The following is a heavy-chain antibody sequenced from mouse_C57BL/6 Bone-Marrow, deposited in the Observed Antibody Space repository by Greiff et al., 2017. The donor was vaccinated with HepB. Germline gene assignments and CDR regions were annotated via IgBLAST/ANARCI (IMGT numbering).Heavy chain of an antibody. J-gene: IGHJ3*01. CDR1: GFNIKDDY. D-gene: IGHD1-1*01. CDR2: IDPENGDT. Sequence: EVKLMESGAELVRPGASVKLSCTASGFNIKDDYMHWVKQRPEQGLEWIGWIDPENGDTEYASKFQGKATITADTSSNTAYLQLSSLTSEDTAVYYCPTTVVAKGFAYWGQGTLVTVSA. CDR3: PTTVVAKGFAY. V-gene: IGHV14-4*01.